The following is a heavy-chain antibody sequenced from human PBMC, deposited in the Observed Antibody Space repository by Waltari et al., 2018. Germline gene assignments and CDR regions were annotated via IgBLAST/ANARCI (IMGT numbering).Heavy chain of an antibody. V-gene: IGHV4-34*01. CDR3: ARSPRFGVGSYQFDS. CDR2: IDRSGNT. J-gene: IGHJ4*02. CDR1: SGSLSTYY. Sequence: QVQLQQWGAGLLKPSETLSLPCAVSSGSLSTYYWNWIRQPPGKGLEWIGDIDRSGNTNYNASLMSRLTISRDISKSHFSLRLESVTAADTAVYYCARSPRFGVGSYQFDSWGQGTLVTVSS. D-gene: IGHD3-10*01.